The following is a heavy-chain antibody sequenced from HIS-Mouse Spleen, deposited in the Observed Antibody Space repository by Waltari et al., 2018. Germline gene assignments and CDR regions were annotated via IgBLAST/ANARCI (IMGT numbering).Heavy chain of an antibody. Sequence: QLQLQESGPGLVKPSETLSLTCTVSGGSISSSSYYWGGIRQPPGKGLEWIGSIYYSGSTTYNPALKSRATRAVDTSKNQFSLKLSSVTAADTAVYYCAREIPYSSSWYDWYFDLWGRGTLVTVSS. V-gene: IGHV4-39*07. D-gene: IGHD6-13*01. CDR2: IYYSGST. CDR3: AREIPYSSSWYDWYFDL. CDR1: GGSISSSSYY. J-gene: IGHJ2*01.